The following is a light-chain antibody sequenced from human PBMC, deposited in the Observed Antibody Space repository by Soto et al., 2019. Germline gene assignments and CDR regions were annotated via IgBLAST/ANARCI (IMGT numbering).Light chain of an antibody. CDR1: QSISIW. J-gene: IGKJ1*01. CDR2: TAS. Sequence: PHLQSTLSPSLADRVSISCRASQSISIWLAWYQQKPGKAPKLLIHTASTLNSGVPSRFSGSGSGTDFALTISSLQPDDFATYYCQHSASYSEAFGQGTKVDIK. CDR3: QHSASYSEA. V-gene: IGKV1-5*03.